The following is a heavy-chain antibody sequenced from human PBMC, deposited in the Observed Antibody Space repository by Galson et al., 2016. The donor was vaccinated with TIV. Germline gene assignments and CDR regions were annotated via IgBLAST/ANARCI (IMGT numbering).Heavy chain of an antibody. Sequence: VRQVPGKGLEWVADIIGNGVITDYTDSVKGRFTISRDNAKNFLYLQMNSLRAEDTALYLCARHVTCGGDCYYFDYWGQGTLVTVSS. V-gene: IGHV3-20*01. J-gene: IGHJ4*02. CDR2: IIGNGVIT. CDR3: ARHVTCGGDCYYFDY. D-gene: IGHD2-21*01.